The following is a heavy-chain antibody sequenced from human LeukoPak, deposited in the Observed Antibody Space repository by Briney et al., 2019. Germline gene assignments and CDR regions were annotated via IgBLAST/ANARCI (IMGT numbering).Heavy chain of an antibody. J-gene: IGHJ4*02. CDR3: ARDPGDHDY. CDR1: GFTFSGYS. Sequence: GESLRLSCAASGFTFSGYSMNWVRQAPGKGLEWVSSITTGNDKFYADSVKGRFTISRDDAKNSLYLQVNSLRVEDTALYYCARDPGDHDYWGKGILVTVSS. D-gene: IGHD3-10*01. V-gene: IGHV3-21*01. CDR2: ITTGNDK.